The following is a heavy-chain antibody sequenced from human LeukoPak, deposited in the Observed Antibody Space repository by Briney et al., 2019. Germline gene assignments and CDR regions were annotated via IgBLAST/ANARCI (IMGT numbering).Heavy chain of an antibody. CDR2: ISGSGGST. Sequence: GGSLRLSCAASGFTFSSYAMSWVRQAPGKGLEWVSAISGSGGSTYYADSVKGRVTISRDNAKNSLYLQMNSLRAGETAVYYCARAKDNWFDPWGQGTLVTVSS. CDR3: ARAKDNWFDP. D-gene: IGHD2-15*01. J-gene: IGHJ5*02. V-gene: IGHV3-23*01. CDR1: GFTFSSYA.